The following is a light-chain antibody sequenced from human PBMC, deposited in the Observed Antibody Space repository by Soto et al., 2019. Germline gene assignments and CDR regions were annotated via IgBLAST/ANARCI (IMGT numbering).Light chain of an antibody. CDR3: QQYGNSPIT. Sequence: EDVLTHALGTLALSRGERATLSCRASERIYSAYLGWYQQKPGQAPRLLIYGTSSRATGIPDRFSGSGSGTDFTLTISRLEPEDFAVYYCQQYGNSPITFGQGTRLEIK. V-gene: IGKV3-20*01. J-gene: IGKJ5*01. CDR1: ERIYSAY. CDR2: GTS.